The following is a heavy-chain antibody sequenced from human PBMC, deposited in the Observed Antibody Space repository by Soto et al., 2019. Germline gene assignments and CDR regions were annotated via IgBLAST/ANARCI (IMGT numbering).Heavy chain of an antibody. CDR3: AKGQATTGPNLRFDC. D-gene: IGHD1-1*01. CDR1: GFTFTSYA. V-gene: IGHV3-23*01. J-gene: IGHJ4*02. CDR2: ISGSGGST. Sequence: GGSLRLSCAASGFTFTSYAMNWVRQAPGKGLEWVSAISGSGGSTYYADSVKGRFTISRDNSKNTLYLHMNSLSAEDTAVYYCAKGQATTGPNLRFDCWGQGAPVTVSS.